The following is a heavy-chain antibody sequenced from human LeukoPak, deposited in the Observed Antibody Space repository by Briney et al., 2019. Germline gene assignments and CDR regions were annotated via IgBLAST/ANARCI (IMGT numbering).Heavy chain of an antibody. Sequence: SVKVSCKASGGTFSSYAISWVRQAPGQGLEWMGGIIPIFGTANYAQKFQGRVTITTDESTSTAYMELSSLRSEDTAVYYCAIFKGSPYYCDSSGYSFDYWGQGTLVTVSS. CDR2: IIPIFGTA. CDR1: GGTFSSYA. V-gene: IGHV1-69*05. CDR3: AIFKGSPYYCDSSGYSFDY. D-gene: IGHD3-22*01. J-gene: IGHJ4*02.